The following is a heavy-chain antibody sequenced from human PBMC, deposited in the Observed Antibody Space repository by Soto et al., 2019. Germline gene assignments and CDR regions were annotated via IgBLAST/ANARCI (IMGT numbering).Heavy chain of an antibody. V-gene: IGHV1-3*04. CDR1: GYTFTSYV. CDR3: ARQGHEYGDYEGFFDC. D-gene: IGHD4-17*01. J-gene: IGHJ4*02. Sequence: GASVKVSCKSSGYTFTSYVIHWVRQAPGQRLEWMGLINSDNGNTRYSQKLQDRVTITRDTSARTTYMELSSLGSEDTAVYYCARQGHEYGDYEGFFDCWGQGTLVTVSS. CDR2: INSDNGNT.